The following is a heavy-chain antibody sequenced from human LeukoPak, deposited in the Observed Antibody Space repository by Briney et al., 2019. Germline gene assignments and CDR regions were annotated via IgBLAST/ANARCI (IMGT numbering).Heavy chain of an antibody. CDR3: ARTLVGALDY. CDR1: GGSIRSTTYY. V-gene: IGHV4-61*02. CDR2: IYTSGST. J-gene: IGHJ4*02. D-gene: IGHD1-26*01. Sequence: SETLSLTCSVSGGSIRSTTYYWGWIRQPPGKGLEWIGRIYTSGSTNYNPSLKSRVTISVDTSKNQFSLKLSSVTAADTAVYYCARTLVGALDYWGQGTLVTVSS.